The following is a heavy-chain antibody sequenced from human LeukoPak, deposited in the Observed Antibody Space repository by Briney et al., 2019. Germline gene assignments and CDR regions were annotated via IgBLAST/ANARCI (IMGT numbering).Heavy chain of an antibody. CDR1: GYTFTSYD. V-gene: IGHV1-18*01. J-gene: IGHJ6*03. CDR3: ARDRGSYYYYMDV. Sequence: SSVKVSCKASGYTFTSYDINWVRQAPGQGLEWMGWISAYNGNTNYAQRFKGRVTMTTDTSTSTAYMELRSLRSDDTAVYYCARDRGSYYYYMDVWGKGTTVTVSS. D-gene: IGHD3-16*01. CDR2: ISAYNGNT.